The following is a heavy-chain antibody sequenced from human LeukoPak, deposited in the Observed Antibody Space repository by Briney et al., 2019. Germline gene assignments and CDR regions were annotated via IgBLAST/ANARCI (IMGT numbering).Heavy chain of an antibody. CDR3: ARDLYYDSSGYFATPIFAFDI. CDR2: ISSSSSYI. J-gene: IGHJ3*02. CDR1: GFTFSSYS. V-gene: IGHV3-21*01. D-gene: IGHD3-22*01. Sequence: GGSLRLSCAASGFTFSSYSMNWDRQAPGKGLEWVSSISSSSSYIYYADSVKGRFTISRDNAKNSLYLQMNSLRAEDTAVYYCARDLYYDSSGYFATPIFAFDIWGQGTMVTVSS.